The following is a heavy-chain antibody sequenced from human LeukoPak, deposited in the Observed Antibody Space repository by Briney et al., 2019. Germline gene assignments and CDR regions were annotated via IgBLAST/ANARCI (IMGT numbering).Heavy chain of an antibody. CDR2: INHSGST. J-gene: IGHJ4*02. Sequence: SETLSLTCTVSGDSIRNNNFYWGWIRQPPGKGLEWIGEINHSGSTNYNPSLKSRVTISVDTSKNQFSLRLRSVTAADTAVYYCARGFHSGSSPFDYWGQGTLVTVSS. V-gene: IGHV4-39*07. CDR3: ARGFHSGSSPFDY. D-gene: IGHD1-26*01. CDR1: GDSIRNNNFY.